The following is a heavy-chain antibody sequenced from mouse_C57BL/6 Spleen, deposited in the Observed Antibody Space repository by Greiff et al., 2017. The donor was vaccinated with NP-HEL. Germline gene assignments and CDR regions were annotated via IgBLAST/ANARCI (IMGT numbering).Heavy chain of an antibody. CDR3: ARYTRGAMDY. J-gene: IGHJ4*01. V-gene: IGHV1-55*01. CDR1: GYTFTSYW. Sequence: QVQLQQPGAELVKPGASVKMSCKASGYTFTSYWITWVKQRPGQGLEWIGDIYPGSGSTNYNEKLKSKATLTVDTSTSTAYMQLSSLTSEDSAVYYGARYTRGAMDYWGQGTSVTVSS. D-gene: IGHD3-1*01. CDR2: IYPGSGST.